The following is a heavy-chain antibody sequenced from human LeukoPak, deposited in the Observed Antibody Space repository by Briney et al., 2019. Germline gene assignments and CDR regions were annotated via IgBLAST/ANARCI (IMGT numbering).Heavy chain of an antibody. Sequence: GGSLRLSCAASGLTFSNYAVSWVRQAPGKGLEWVSAFSGSGVSTYYADSVKGRFTISRENSKNTLYLQMNSLTAEDTAVYYCAKAGSMATPTPYYFDYWGQGTLVTVSS. J-gene: IGHJ4*02. CDR2: FSGSGVST. CDR1: GLTFSNYA. V-gene: IGHV3-23*01. D-gene: IGHD5-24*01. CDR3: AKAGSMATPTPYYFDY.